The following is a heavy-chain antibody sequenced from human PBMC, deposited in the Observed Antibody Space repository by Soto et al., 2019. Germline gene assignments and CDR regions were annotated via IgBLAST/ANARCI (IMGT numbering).Heavy chain of an antibody. D-gene: IGHD5-12*01. J-gene: IGHJ3*01. CDR1: GYSITNYY. V-gene: IGHV1-46*01. Sequence: ASVKVSCKASGYSITNYYMHWVRQAPGQGPEWVGIINPSGGGRSYAQKFQGRVTMTTDTSTSTAYMELRSLRSDDTAVYYCARDNGYLGRALDVWGQGTMVTVSS. CDR2: INPSGGGR. CDR3: ARDNGYLGRALDV.